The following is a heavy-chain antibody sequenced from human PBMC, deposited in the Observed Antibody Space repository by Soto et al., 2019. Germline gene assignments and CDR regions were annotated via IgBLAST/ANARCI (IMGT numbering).Heavy chain of an antibody. Sequence: SETLSLTCTVSGGSVTSDDDYWTWIRQSPGKGLEWIGYISNSGSTGYNPSLKTRLSMSVDRSKNQFTLRLTSVTAADTAVYFCATESGSTYGYFDHWGQGTQVTVSS. J-gene: IGHJ4*02. CDR1: GGSVTSDDDY. CDR2: ISNSGST. V-gene: IGHV4-30-4*01. D-gene: IGHD5-18*01. CDR3: ATESGSTYGYFDH.